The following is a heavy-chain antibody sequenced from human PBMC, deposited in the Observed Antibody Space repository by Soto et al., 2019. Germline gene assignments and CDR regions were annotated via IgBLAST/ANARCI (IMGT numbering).Heavy chain of an antibody. Sequence: LRLSCAASGFTFSSYAMSWVRQAPGKGLEWVSAISGSGGSTYYADSVKGRFTISRDNSKNTLYLQMNSLRSEDTAVYYCARDSDYDFWSGPLDYWGQGTLVTVSS. V-gene: IGHV3-23*01. CDR1: GFTFSSYA. CDR3: ARDSDYDFWSGPLDY. D-gene: IGHD3-3*01. J-gene: IGHJ4*02. CDR2: ISGSGGST.